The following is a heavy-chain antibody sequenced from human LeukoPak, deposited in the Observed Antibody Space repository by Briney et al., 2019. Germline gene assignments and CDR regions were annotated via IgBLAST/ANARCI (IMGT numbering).Heavy chain of an antibody. J-gene: IGHJ4*02. Sequence: AGSLRLSCPPPGLSYSDSYMTCHRHAPDKRLEWVSYISSSGSYTNYADSVQGRFTVSRDNAKNSLFLHMTSLRAEDTAVYYCARTAGRGPGGHFDYWGQGTLVIVSP. CDR2: ISSSGSYT. CDR3: ARTAGRGPGGHFDY. CDR1: GLSYSDSY. V-gene: IGHV3-11*03. D-gene: IGHD3-10*01.